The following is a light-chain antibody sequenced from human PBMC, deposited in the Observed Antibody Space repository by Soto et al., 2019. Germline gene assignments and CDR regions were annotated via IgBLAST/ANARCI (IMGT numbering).Light chain of an antibody. J-gene: IGKJ4*01. Sequence: DIVLTQSPGTLSLSPGETATLSCRASRSVRNNYLAWYQQKLGQAPRLLIYGASRRATGIPDKFSGCGSGTDFTLSISRLKPEDFAVYYCQQYDTSPLTFGGGTKVEIK. CDR3: QQYDTSPLT. CDR1: RSVRNNY. CDR2: GAS. V-gene: IGKV3-20*01.